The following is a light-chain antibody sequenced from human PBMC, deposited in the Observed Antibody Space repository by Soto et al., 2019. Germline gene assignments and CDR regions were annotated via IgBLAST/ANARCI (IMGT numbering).Light chain of an antibody. V-gene: IGLV2-14*01. CDR1: SSDVGGYNF. CDR3: SSYTSISTYV. J-gene: IGLJ1*01. CDR2: DVR. Sequence: QSVLTQPASVSGSPGQSITISCTGTSSDVGGYNFVSWYQQHPGKAPKLMIYDVRNRPSGVPNRFSGSKSVNTASLTISGLQAEDEADYYCSSYTSISTYVFGTGNKSPS.